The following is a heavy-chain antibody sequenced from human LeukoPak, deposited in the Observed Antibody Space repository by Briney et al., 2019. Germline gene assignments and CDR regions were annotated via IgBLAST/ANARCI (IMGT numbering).Heavy chain of an antibody. V-gene: IGHV3-23*03. J-gene: IGHJ3*02. Sequence: GRTLRLSRAASEFTSSSYAMTWVRQAPGKGLEGLSSISASSNTYYVDSVMGRFTISRDNSKNTLHRQMHNESGEDSGVYYCAKYQYEGYGEDDAFGIWGQGTSVGVST. CDR2: ISASSNT. CDR1: EFTSSSYA. D-gene: IGHD4-17*01. CDR3: AKYQYEGYGEDDAFGI.